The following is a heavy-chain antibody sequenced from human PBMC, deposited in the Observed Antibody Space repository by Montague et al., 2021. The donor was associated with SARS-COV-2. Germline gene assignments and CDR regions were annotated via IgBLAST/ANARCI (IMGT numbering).Heavy chain of an antibody. V-gene: IGHV1-18*01. Sequence: SVKVSCKASGYNLNIYGISWVRQDPGQGLEWMGWISAYNGNPNYAQKLQGRVTMTTDTSTSTAYMELRSLRSDDTAVYYCARDRGDAAESVLDYWGQGTLVTVSS. J-gene: IGHJ4*02. CDR1: GYNLNIYG. CDR2: ISAYNGNP. D-gene: IGHD6-13*01. CDR3: ARDRGDAAESVLDY.